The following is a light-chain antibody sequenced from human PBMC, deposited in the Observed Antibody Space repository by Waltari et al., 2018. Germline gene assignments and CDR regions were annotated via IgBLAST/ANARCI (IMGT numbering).Light chain of an antibody. V-gene: IGLV3-1*01. CDR1: IWGEKY. J-gene: IGLJ2*01. Sequence: SSELTQPPSLPVSPGPTASITCSGVIWGEKYACWYQQKAGQSPVLVIYQDTKRPSGIPERFSGSNSGNTATLTISGTQTMDEADYYCQAWDTSGVVFGGGTKLTVL. CDR3: QAWDTSGVV. CDR2: QDT.